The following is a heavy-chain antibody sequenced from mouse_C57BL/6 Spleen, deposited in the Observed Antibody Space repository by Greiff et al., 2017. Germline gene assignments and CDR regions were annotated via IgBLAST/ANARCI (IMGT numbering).Heavy chain of an antibody. V-gene: IGHV1-7*01. CDR1: GYTFTSYW. Sequence: QVHVRQSGAELAKPGASVKLSCKASGYTFTSYWMHWVKQRPGQGLEWIGYINPSSGYTKYNQKFKDKATLTADKSSSTAYMQLSSLTYEDSAVYYCARATHGPEGNAMDYWGQGTSVTVSS. J-gene: IGHJ4*01. D-gene: IGHD1-2*01. CDR3: ARATHGPEGNAMDY. CDR2: INPSSGYT.